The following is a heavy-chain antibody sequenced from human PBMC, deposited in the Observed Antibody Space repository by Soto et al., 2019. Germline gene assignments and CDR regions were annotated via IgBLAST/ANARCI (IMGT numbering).Heavy chain of an antibody. D-gene: IGHD7-27*01. V-gene: IGHV3-48*02. CDR2: IDTGSNSK. J-gene: IGHJ3*02. CDR1: GFTFSRYS. Sequence: GGSLRLSCAASGFTFSRYSMSWVRQAPGKGLEWIAYIDTGSNSKYYADSVEGRFVISRDNAKNSLYLQVNSLRDEDTAHYYCARDRLTGDFREAFDIWGQGTMVTVSS. CDR3: ARDRLTGDFREAFDI.